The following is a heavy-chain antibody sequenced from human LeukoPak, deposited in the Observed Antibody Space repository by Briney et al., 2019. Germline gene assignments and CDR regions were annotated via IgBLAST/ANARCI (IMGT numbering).Heavy chain of an antibody. D-gene: IGHD2-8*01. CDR2: ISYDGSNK. Sequence: GGSLRLSCAASGFTFSSYAMHWVRQAPGKGLEWVAVISYDGSNKYYADSVKGRFTISRDNSKNTLYLQMNSLRAEDTAVYYCAREGAEYCTNGVCYGGDYWGQGTLVTVSS. J-gene: IGHJ4*02. V-gene: IGHV3-30-3*01. CDR3: AREGAEYCTNGVCYGGDY. CDR1: GFTFSSYA.